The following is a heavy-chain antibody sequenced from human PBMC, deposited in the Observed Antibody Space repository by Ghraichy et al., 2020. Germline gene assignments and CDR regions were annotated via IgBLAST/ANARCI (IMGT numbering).Heavy chain of an antibody. D-gene: IGHD2-21*02. V-gene: IGHV3-23*01. CDR1: GFTFSSYA. J-gene: IGHJ4*02. Sequence: GGSLRLSCAASGFTFSSYAMNWVRQAPGKGLEWVSSISASGGSTYYADSVKGRFTISRDNSKNTLYLQMNSLRAEDTAVYYCAKSQWHGGCYLGWGQGTLVTVSS. CDR2: ISASGGST. CDR3: AKSQWHGGCYLG.